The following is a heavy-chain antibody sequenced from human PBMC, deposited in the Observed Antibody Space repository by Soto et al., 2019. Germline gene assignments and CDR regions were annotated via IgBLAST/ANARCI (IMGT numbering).Heavy chain of an antibody. Sequence: HPGGSLRLSCAASGFTFGNYWMHWVRQAPGKGLEWVSRMNSDGSTTNYADSVKGRFTVSRDNAKNSVYLQMDSLRVEDTAVYYCAREGALKPFSSWGQGALVTVS. J-gene: IGHJ5*02. CDR2: MNSDGSTT. CDR1: GFTFGNYW. V-gene: IGHV3-74*01. CDR3: AREGALKPFSS.